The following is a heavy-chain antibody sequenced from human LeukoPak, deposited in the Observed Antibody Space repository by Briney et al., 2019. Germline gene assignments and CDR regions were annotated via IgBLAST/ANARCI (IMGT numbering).Heavy chain of an antibody. V-gene: IGHV4-61*02. Sequence: PSETLSLTCAVSGYSISSGSYYWSWIRQPAGKGLEWIGRIYTSGSTNYNPSLKSRVTISVDTPKNQFSLKLSSVTAADTAVYYCARGAVPAAIIDNWFDPWGQGTLVTVSS. CDR3: ARGAVPAAIIDNWFDP. D-gene: IGHD2-2*02. J-gene: IGHJ5*02. CDR1: GYSISSGSYY. CDR2: IYTSGST.